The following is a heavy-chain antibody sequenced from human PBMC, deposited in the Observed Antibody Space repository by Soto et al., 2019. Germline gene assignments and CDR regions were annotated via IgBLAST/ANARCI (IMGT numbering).Heavy chain of an antibody. V-gene: IGHV3-30-3*01. J-gene: IGHJ4*02. CDR2: ISCDGSNK. CDR3: PREIGSGSIFDY. D-gene: IGHD3-10*01. Sequence: GGSLRLSCAASGFTFSIYAMHWVRHAPGKGLEWVAVISCDGSNKYYADSVKGRFTISRDNSKNTLYLQMTSLRAEDTAVYYYPREIGSGSIFDYWGQGTLVTVSS. CDR1: GFTFSIYA.